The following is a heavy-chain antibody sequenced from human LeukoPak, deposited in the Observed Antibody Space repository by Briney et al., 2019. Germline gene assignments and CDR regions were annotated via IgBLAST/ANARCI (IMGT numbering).Heavy chain of an antibody. CDR1: GFIATIHG. D-gene: IGHD6-19*01. V-gene: IGHV3-64D*06. J-gene: IGHJ4*02. Sequence: GGSLRLSYSPSGFIATIHGMQSVRQAPGKGIEYELFIRREGVNTYYADSVEGSFNISSDNYQRKLYLQMSSLRAEDTAVYYCGKVSQQWLVQTYSDYWGQGPLVSVSS. CDR2: IRREGVNT. CDR3: GKVSQQWLVQTYSDY.